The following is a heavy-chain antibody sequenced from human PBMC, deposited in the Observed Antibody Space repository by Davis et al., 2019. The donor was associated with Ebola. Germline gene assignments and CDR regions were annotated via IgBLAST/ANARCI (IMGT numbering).Heavy chain of an antibody. D-gene: IGHD1-14*01. J-gene: IGHJ5*02. Sequence: SETLSLTCAVYGGSFSGYYWSWIRQPPGKGLEWIGEINHSGSTNYNPSLKSRVTISVDTSKNQFSLKLSSVTAADTAVYYCVRSRGITWFDPWGQGTLVTVSS. CDR2: INHSGST. CDR1: GGSFSGYY. CDR3: VRSRGITWFDP. V-gene: IGHV4-34*01.